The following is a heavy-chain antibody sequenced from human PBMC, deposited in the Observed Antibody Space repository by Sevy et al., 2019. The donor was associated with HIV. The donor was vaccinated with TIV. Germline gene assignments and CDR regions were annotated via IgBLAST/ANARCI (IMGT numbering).Heavy chain of an antibody. D-gene: IGHD2-2*01. J-gene: IGHJ4*02. CDR2: MSPYNGNK. Sequence: ASVKVSCKASGYTFTTYNIVWVRQAPGQGLEWLAWMSPYNGNKNYAQRVQGRVTMTTDTFTDTAVLELRSLKFDDTAVYYCARGSSSWYDYWGQRPLVTVSS. CDR3: ARGSSSWYDY. CDR1: GYTFTTYN. V-gene: IGHV1-18*01.